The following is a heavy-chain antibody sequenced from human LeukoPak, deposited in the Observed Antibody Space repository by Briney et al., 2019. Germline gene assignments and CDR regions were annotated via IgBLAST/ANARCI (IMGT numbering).Heavy chain of an antibody. CDR1: GYTFTGYY. D-gene: IGHD2-2*01. Sequence: GASVKVSCKASGYTFTGYYMHWVRQAPGQGLEWMGWINPNSGGTNYAQKFQGWVTMTRDTSISTAYMELSRLRSDDTAVYYCARDVVPAARSASDAFDIWGQGTMVTVSS. CDR3: ARDVVPAARSASDAFDI. V-gene: IGHV1-2*04. J-gene: IGHJ3*02. CDR2: INPNSGGT.